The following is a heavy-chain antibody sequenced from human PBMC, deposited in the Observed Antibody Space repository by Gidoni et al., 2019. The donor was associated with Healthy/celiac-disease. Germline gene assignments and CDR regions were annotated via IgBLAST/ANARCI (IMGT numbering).Heavy chain of an antibody. J-gene: IGHJ6*02. Sequence: QVQLVQSGAEVKKPGASVKVSCKASGYTFTSYYMHWVRQAPGQGLEWMGIINPSGGSTSDAQKFQGRVTMTRDTSTSTVYMELSSRRSEDTAVYYCARSVWMTTVIKNYGMDVWGQGTTVTVSS. D-gene: IGHD4-17*01. CDR2: INPSGGST. CDR3: ARSVWMTTVIKNYGMDV. CDR1: GYTFTSYY. V-gene: IGHV1-46*01.